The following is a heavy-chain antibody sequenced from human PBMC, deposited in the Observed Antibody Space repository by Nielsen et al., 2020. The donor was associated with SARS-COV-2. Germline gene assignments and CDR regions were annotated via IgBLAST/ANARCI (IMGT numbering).Heavy chain of an antibody. CDR1: GSSLTAFS. J-gene: IGHJ6*02. Sequence: ASVKVSCKVSGSSLTAFSMHWVRQAPGEGLEWMAGFDPKDGEILYAQKFRDRLTMTEDTSTDTAYMELSSLRSEDTAVYYCATTFAIFGEVRMDVWGQGTAVTVSS. V-gene: IGHV1-24*01. CDR2: FDPKDGEI. D-gene: IGHD3-3*01. CDR3: ATTFAIFGEVRMDV.